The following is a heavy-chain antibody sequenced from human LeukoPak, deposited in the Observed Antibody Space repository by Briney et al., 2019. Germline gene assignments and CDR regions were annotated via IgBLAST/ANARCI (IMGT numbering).Heavy chain of an antibody. Sequence: ASVKVSCKASGYTFTSYYMHWVRQAPGQGLEWMGWINPNSGGTNYAQKFQGRVTMTRDTSISTAYMELSRLRSDDTAVYYCARALTYYYDSSGYGPFDPWGQGTLVTVSS. V-gene: IGHV1-2*02. CDR1: GYTFTSYY. J-gene: IGHJ5*02. D-gene: IGHD3-22*01. CDR3: ARALTYYYDSSGYGPFDP. CDR2: INPNSGGT.